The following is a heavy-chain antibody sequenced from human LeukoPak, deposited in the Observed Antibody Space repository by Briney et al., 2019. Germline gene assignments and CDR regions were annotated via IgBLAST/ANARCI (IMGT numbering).Heavy chain of an antibody. CDR3: ARGRQNYDFWSGYSSFDY. Sequence: SETLPLTCTVSGGSISSGSYYWSWIRQPAGKGLEWIGRIYTSGSTNYNPSLKSRVTISVDTSKNQFSLKLSSVTAADTAVYYCARGRQNYDFWSGYSSFDYWGQGTLVTVSS. CDR1: GGSISSGSYY. V-gene: IGHV4-61*02. J-gene: IGHJ4*02. CDR2: IYTSGST. D-gene: IGHD3-3*01.